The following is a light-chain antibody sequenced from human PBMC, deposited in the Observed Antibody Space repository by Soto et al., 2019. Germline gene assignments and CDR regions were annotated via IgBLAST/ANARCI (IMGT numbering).Light chain of an antibody. CDR2: KVS. J-gene: IGKJ5*01. V-gene: IGKV2-30*01. CDR3: MQGTHWPPIT. CDR1: QSLVYSDGNTY. Sequence: DVVVTQSPLSLPVTLGQAASISCTSSQSLVYSDGNTYLSWFQQRPGQSPRRLIYKVSNRDSGVPDRFSGSGSGTDFTLKISRVEAEDVGVYYCMQGTHWPPITFGQGTRLEI.